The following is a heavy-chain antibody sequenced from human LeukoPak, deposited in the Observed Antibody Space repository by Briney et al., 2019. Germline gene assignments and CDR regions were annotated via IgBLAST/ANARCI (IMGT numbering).Heavy chain of an antibody. CDR1: GGSISSYY. J-gene: IGHJ6*02. Sequence: PSETLSLTCTVSGGSISSYYWSWIRQPPGKGLEWIGYIYYSGSTNYNPTLKSRVTISVDTSKNQFSLKLSSVTAADTAGYYCAGGGWVRGRLCVMDFWGQGTTVTVSS. D-gene: IGHD3-10*01. V-gene: IGHV4-59*01. CDR2: IYYSGST. CDR3: AGGGWVRGRLCVMDF.